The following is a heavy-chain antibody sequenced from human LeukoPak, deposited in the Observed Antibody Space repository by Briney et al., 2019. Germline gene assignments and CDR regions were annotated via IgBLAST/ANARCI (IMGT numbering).Heavy chain of an antibody. CDR2: INPNSGGT. CDR1: GYTFTGYY. CDR3: ARVVPAASASYNWFDP. V-gene: IGHV1-2*06. D-gene: IGHD2-2*01. Sequence: EASVKVSCKASGYTFTGYYMHWVRQAPGQGLEWMGRINPNSGGTNYAQKFQGRVTMARDTSISTAYMELSRLRSDDTAVYYCARVVPAASASYNWFDPWGQGTLVTVSS. J-gene: IGHJ5*02.